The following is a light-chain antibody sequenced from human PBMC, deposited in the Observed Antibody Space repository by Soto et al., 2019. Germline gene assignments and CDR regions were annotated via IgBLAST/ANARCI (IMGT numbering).Light chain of an antibody. CDR2: TNT. CDR1: SSNVGGNP. J-gene: IGLJ1*01. CDR3: ASWDDSLNGPV. Sequence: QSVLTQPPSASGTPGQGVTISCSGSSSNVGGNPVNWYQHVPTTAPKLLIYTNTQRPSGVPDRFSGYKSGTSASLAISGLQSEDEADYYCASWDDSLNGPVLGTGTKATV. V-gene: IGLV1-44*01.